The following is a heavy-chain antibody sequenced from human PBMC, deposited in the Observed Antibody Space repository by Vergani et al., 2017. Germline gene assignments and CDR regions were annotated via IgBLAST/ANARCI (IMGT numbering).Heavy chain of an antibody. V-gene: IGHV4-30-4*08. CDR2: IFYSDKT. Sequence: QMHLQESGPRLEKSSQTLSLTCSLSGGPIAPPDYYWSWIRQCPGKGLEWIGHIFYSDKTYYNPSFRGRVTLSIDTSRNQFSLRLKSLTAADTATYFCASCLTGASRACSFDSWGHGALVTVSS. J-gene: IGHJ4*03. CDR3: ASCLTGASRACSFDS. D-gene: IGHD7-27*01. CDR1: GGPIAPPDYY.